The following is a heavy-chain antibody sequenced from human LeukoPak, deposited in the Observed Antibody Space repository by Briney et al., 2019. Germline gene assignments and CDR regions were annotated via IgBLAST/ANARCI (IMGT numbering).Heavy chain of an antibody. CDR1: GFTFSSYA. CDR2: ISGSSGST. J-gene: IGHJ4*02. D-gene: IGHD3-22*01. V-gene: IGHV3-23*01. CDR3: AKALIFSYYYESSAFDY. Sequence: GGSLRLSCAASGFTFSSYAMSWVRQAPGKGLEWVSAISGSSGSTYYADSVKGRFTISRDNSKNTLYLQMNSLRAEDTAVYYCAKALIFSYYYESSAFDYWGQGTLVTVSS.